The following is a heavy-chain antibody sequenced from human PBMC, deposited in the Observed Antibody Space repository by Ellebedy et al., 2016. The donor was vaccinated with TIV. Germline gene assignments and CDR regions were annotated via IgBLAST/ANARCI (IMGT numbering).Heavy chain of an antibody. V-gene: IGHV4-39*07. Sequence: MPGGSLRLSCTVSGGSISDSDYYWDWIRQPPGKGLEWIGSIHYRGSTYYNPSLKSRVTISVDTSKNQFSLNLNSVTAADTAVYYCARDPALPRGRFDPWGQGTLVTVSS. CDR2: IHYRGST. J-gene: IGHJ5*02. CDR1: GGSISDSDYY. CDR3: ARDPALPRGRFDP.